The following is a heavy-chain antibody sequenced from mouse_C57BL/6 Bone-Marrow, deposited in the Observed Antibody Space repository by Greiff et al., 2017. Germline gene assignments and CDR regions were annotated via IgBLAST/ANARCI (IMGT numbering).Heavy chain of an antibody. D-gene: IGHD2-3*01. V-gene: IGHV2-6-1*01. CDR2: IWSDGST. J-gene: IGHJ3*01. CDR3: ARHGIYDGYYGFAY. Sequence: QVQLKESGPGLVAPSQSLSITCTVSGFSLTSYGVHWVRQPPGKGLEWLVVIWSDGSTTYNSALKSRLSISKDNSKSQVFLKMNSLQTDDTAMYYCARHGIYDGYYGFAYWGQGTLVTVSA. CDR1: GFSLTSYG.